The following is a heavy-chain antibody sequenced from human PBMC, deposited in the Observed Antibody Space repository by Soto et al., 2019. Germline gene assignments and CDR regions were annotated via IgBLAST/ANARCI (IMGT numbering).Heavy chain of an antibody. D-gene: IGHD1-20*01. V-gene: IGHV1-69*01. CDR3: ARDPRSITGTTSSEDFQH. CDR1: GGTFSGYA. J-gene: IGHJ1*01. CDR2: IIPILGIT. Sequence: QAQLMQSGAEVKKPGSSVKVSCKASGGTFSGYAISWVRQAPGQGLEWMGGIIPILGITNYAQKFQGRITIAADESTGTVYMDLRSLRSEDTAVYSCARDPRSITGTTSSEDFQHWGQGTLVSVSS.